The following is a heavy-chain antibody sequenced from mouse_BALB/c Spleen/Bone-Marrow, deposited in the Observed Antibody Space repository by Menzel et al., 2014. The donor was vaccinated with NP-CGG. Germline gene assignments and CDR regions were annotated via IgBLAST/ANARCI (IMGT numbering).Heavy chain of an antibody. D-gene: IGHD2-2*01. CDR1: GFTFSSFG. CDR2: ISSGSSTI. CDR3: ARSPYGYDGRDY. Sequence: EVHLVESEGGLVQPGGSRKLSCAASGFTFSSFGMHWVRQAPEKGLEWVAYISSGSSTIYYADTVKGRFTISRDNPKNTLFLQMTSLRSEDTAMYYCARSPYGYDGRDYWGQGTSVTVSS. V-gene: IGHV5-17*02. J-gene: IGHJ4*01.